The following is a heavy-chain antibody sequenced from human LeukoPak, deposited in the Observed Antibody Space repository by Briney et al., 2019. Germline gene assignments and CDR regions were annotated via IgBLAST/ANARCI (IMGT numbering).Heavy chain of an antibody. J-gene: IGHJ6*03. D-gene: IGHD1-26*01. Sequence: PGGSLRLSCAASGFTVSSNYMSWVRQAPGKGLEWVSVIYSGGSTYYADSVKGRFTISRDNSKNTLYLQMNSLRAEDTAVYYCARVIVGATRYYYYYMDVWGKGTTVTVSS. CDR2: IYSGGST. V-gene: IGHV3-66*02. CDR3: ARVIVGATRYYYYYMDV. CDR1: GFTVSSNY.